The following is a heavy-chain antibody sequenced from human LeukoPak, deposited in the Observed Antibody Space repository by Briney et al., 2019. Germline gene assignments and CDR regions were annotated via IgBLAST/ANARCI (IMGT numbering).Heavy chain of an antibody. D-gene: IGHD6-19*01. CDR3: TTAGVAVAGSYWYFDL. V-gene: IGHV3-15*01. CDR1: GFTLGDCA. J-gene: IGHJ2*01. CDR2: IKSKTDVGTT. Sequence: GGSLRLSCRTSGFTLGDCAMSWVRQAPGKGLEWVGRIKSKTDVGTTDYAAPVKGRFTISRDDSKNTLYLQMNSLKTEDTAVYYCTTAGVAVAGSYWYFDLWGRGTLVTVSS.